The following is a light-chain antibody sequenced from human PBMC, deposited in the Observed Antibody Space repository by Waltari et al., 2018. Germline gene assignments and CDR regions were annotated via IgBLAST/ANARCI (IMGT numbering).Light chain of an antibody. CDR3: KSYTGTGSWV. J-gene: IGLJ3*02. CDR1: KSDVGFYNY. Sequence: QSALTQPASVSGSPGQSITIFCTGTKSDVGFYNYVSWYQQHPGKAPKVIIYDVSQRPSGISNRFSGSKSGNTASLTISGLQADDEADYYCKSYTGTGSWVFGGGTKLNVL. V-gene: IGLV2-14*03. CDR2: DVS.